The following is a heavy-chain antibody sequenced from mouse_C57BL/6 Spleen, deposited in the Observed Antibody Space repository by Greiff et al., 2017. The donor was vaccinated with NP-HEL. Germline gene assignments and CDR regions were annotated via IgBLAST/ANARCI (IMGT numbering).Heavy chain of an antibody. CDR3: ARKGQLGSFAY. J-gene: IGHJ3*01. CDR2: INPNNGGT. Sequence: VQLQQSGPELVKPGASVKISCKASGYTFTDYYMNWVKQSHGKSLEWIGDINPNNGGTSYNQKFKGKATLTVDKSSSTAYMELRSLTSEDSAVYYCARKGQLGSFAYWGQGTLVTVSA. CDR1: GYTFTDYY. D-gene: IGHD4-1*02. V-gene: IGHV1-26*01.